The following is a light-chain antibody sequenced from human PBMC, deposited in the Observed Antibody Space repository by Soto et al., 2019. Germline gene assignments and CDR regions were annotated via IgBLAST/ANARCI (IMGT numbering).Light chain of an antibody. CDR2: GNX. CDR1: SSNIGAGYD. V-gene: IGLV1-40*01. J-gene: IGLJ2*01. CDR3: QSYDSSLSGSVV. Sequence: QSVLTQPPSVSGAPGQRVTISCTGSSSNIGAGYDIHWYQQLPGTAPKLLIYGNXXRPXXXXXXFXGSKSGTSASLAITGLQAEDEAXXYCQSYDSSLSGSVVFGGGTKLTVL.